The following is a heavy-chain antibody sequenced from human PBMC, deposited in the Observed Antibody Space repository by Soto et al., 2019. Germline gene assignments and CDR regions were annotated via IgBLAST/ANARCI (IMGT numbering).Heavy chain of an antibody. CDR2: IYYSGST. Sequence: SETLSLTCTVSGGSISSGGYYWSWIRQHPGKGLEWIGYIYYSGSTYYNPSLKSRVTISVDTSKNQFSLKLSSVTAADTAVYYCARDKITGLFDYWGQGTMVTVSS. CDR1: GGSISSGGYY. J-gene: IGHJ4*02. V-gene: IGHV4-31*03. D-gene: IGHD2-8*02. CDR3: ARDKITGLFDY.